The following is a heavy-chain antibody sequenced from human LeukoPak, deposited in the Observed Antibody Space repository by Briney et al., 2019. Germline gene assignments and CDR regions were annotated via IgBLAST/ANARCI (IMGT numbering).Heavy chain of an antibody. V-gene: IGHV3-7*03. CDR2: IRQDGSEK. Sequence: GGSLRLSCAASGFIFSNYWMSWVRQAPGKGLEWVANIRQDGSEKYYVDSVKGRFTISRDNSKNTLYLQMNSLRAEDTAVYYCANPPIAVAGTGYYYYGMDVWGQGTTVTVSS. D-gene: IGHD6-19*01. J-gene: IGHJ6*02. CDR3: ANPPIAVAGTGYYYYGMDV. CDR1: GFIFSNYW.